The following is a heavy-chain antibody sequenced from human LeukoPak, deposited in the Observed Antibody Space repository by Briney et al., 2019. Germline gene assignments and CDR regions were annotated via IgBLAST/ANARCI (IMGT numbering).Heavy chain of an antibody. CDR3: ARVGKGRLAPDAFDI. CDR1: GGSISSGSYY. Sequence: SQTLSLTCTVSGGSISSGSYYWSWIRQPAGKGLEWIGRIYTSGSTNYNPSLKSRVTISVDRSKNQFSLKLSSVTAADTAVYYCARVGKGRLAPDAFDIWGQGTMVTVSS. CDR2: IYTSGST. V-gene: IGHV4-61*02. D-gene: IGHD2-15*01. J-gene: IGHJ3*02.